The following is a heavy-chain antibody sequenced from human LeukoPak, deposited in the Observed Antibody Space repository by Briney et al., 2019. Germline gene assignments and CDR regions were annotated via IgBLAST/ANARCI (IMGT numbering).Heavy chain of an antibody. D-gene: IGHD3-9*01. CDR3: ARDCGYDILTGYC. CDR2: INPNSGGT. J-gene: IGHJ4*02. V-gene: IGHV1-2*02. CDR1: GYTFTGYY. Sequence: ASVKVSCKASGYTFTGYYMHWVRQAPGQGLEWMGWINPNSGGTNYAQKFQGRVTMTRDTSISTAYMELSRLRSDDTAVYYCARDCGYDILTGYCWGQGTLVTVSS.